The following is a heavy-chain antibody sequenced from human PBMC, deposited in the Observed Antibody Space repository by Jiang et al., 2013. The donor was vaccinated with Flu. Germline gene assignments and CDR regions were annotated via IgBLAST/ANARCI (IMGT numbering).Heavy chain of an antibody. CDR3: ARLEEGWVDY. CDR2: IYYSGST. D-gene: IGHD2-15*01. J-gene: IGHJ4*02. Sequence: GSGLVKPSETLSLTCTVSGGSISSSSYYWGWIRQPPGKGLEWIGSIYYSGSTYYNPSLKSRVTISVDTSRNQFSLKLNSVTAADTAVYYCARLEEGWVDYVGPGNPGHRLF. CDR1: GGSISSSSYY. V-gene: IGHV4-39*01.